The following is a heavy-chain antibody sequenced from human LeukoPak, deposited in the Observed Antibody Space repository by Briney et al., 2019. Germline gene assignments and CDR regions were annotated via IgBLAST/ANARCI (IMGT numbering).Heavy chain of an antibody. Sequence: GGSLRLSYAASGFTFSNFAIHWVRQAPGKGLEWMAVISYNGSNKYYADSVKGRFTISRDNSKNTLYLQMNSMRAEDTAVYYCARERGPYSCSWGFDYWGQGALVTVSS. J-gene: IGHJ4*02. V-gene: IGHV3-30-3*01. CDR2: ISYNGSNK. CDR3: ARERGPYSCSWGFDY. D-gene: IGHD6-13*01. CDR1: GFTFSNFA.